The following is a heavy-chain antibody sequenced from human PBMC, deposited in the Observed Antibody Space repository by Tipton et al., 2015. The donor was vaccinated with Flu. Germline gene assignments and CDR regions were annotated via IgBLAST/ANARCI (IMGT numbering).Heavy chain of an antibody. J-gene: IGHJ4*02. D-gene: IGHD6-13*01. V-gene: IGHV4-31*03. CDR3: ARLSSNWYHQLDN. CDR1: GASISSSGYY. CDR2: ISDSGKT. Sequence: TLSLTCSVSGASISSSGYYWTWIRQQPGMGLEWMGYISDSGKTYYNPSLKSRVTISVDTSKNQFSLKLSSVTAADTAVYYCARLSSNWYHQLDNWGQGTLVTVSS.